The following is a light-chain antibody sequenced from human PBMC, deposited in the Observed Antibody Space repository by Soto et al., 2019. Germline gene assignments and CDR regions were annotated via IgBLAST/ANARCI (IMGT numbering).Light chain of an antibody. CDR3: QQRSSWPLT. Sequence: EIVLTQSPASLSRSPGERATLSCRASQSVSSYLAWYQQKPGQAPRLLIYDASNRATGIPARFSGTGSGTDSTLTISSLEPEDFAVYYCQQRSSWPLTFGGGTKVEIX. CDR2: DAS. CDR1: QSVSSY. V-gene: IGKV3-11*01. J-gene: IGKJ4*01.